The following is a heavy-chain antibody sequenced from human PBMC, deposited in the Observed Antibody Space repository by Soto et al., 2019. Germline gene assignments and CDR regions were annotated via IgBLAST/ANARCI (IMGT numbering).Heavy chain of an antibody. CDR1: GGTFSSYA. V-gene: IGHV1-69*01. D-gene: IGHD3-3*01. J-gene: IGHJ6*02. Sequence: QVQLVQSGAVVKKPGSSVKVSCKASGGTFSSYAISWVRQAPGQGLEWMGGIIPIFGTANYAQKFQGRVTITADESTSTGYMELSSLSSEDTAVYYCASTLGALEWLRYGMDVCGQGTTVTVSS. CDR3: ASTLGALEWLRYGMDV. CDR2: IIPIFGTA.